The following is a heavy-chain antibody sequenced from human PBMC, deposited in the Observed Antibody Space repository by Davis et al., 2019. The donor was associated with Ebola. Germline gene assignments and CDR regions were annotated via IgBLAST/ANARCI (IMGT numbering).Heavy chain of an antibody. CDR3: ARGSSSWGGYNGLDL. J-gene: IGHJ6*02. D-gene: IGHD6-6*01. Sequence: GGSLRLSCAASGFIFSSYWMSWVRQAPGKGLEWVSVIYSGGSTYYADSVKGRFTISRDNSKNTLYLQMNSLRAEDTAVYYCARGSSSWGGYNGLDLWGQGTSVTVSS. V-gene: IGHV3-53*01. CDR1: GFIFSSYW. CDR2: IYSGGST.